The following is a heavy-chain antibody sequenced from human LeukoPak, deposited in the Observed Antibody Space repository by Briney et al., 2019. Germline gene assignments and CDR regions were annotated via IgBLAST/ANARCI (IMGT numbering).Heavy chain of an antibody. D-gene: IGHD4-17*01. CDR3: ARVSTYGDYENYAFDI. J-gene: IGHJ3*02. CDR2: IVPIFGTA. Sequence: SVKVSCKASGGTFSSYAISWVRQAPGQGLEWMGGIVPIFGTANYAQKFQGRVTITTDESTSTAYMELSSLRSEDTAVYYCARVSTYGDYENYAFDIWGQGTMVTVSS. V-gene: IGHV1-69*05. CDR1: GGTFSSYA.